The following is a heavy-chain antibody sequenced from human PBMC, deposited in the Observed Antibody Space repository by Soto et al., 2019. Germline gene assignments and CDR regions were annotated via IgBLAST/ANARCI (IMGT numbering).Heavy chain of an antibody. CDR1: GFTFSGSA. Sequence: EVQLVESGGGLVQPGGSLKLSCAASGFTFSGSAMHWVRQASGKGLEWVGRIRSKANSYATAYAASVKGRFTISRDDSKNTAYLQMNSLKTEDTAVYYCTMGLLWFGAYWGQATLVTVSS. V-gene: IGHV3-73*02. CDR3: TMGLLWFGAY. D-gene: IGHD3-10*01. CDR2: IRSKANSYAT. J-gene: IGHJ4*02.